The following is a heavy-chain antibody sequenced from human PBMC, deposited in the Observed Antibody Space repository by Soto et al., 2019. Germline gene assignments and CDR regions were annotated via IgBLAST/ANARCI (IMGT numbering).Heavy chain of an antibody. CDR2: ISGSGGST. V-gene: IGHV3-23*01. Sequence: LRLSCAASGFTFSSYAMSWVRQAPGKGLEWVSAISGSGGSTYYADSVKGRFTISRDNSKNTLYLQMNSLRAEDTAVYYCAKDLGYCSGGSCSGSADVWGQGTTVTVSS. CDR1: GFTFSSYA. J-gene: IGHJ6*02. D-gene: IGHD2-15*01. CDR3: AKDLGYCSGGSCSGSADV.